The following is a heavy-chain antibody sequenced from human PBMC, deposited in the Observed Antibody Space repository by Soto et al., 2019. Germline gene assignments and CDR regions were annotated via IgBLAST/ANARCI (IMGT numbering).Heavy chain of an antibody. CDR1: GFTFNNYA. CDR3: AKGRGGSGSLTPRVDF. D-gene: IGHD3-10*01. J-gene: IGHJ4*02. CDR2: ISGGGDTT. V-gene: IGHV3-23*01. Sequence: EVQLLDSGGGLVQPGGSLRLSCAASGFTFNNYAMTWVRQAPGKGLEWVSAISGGGDTTSYADSVKGRFTVSRDGSKNTLYLQMSSLRAEHTALYYCAKGRGGSGSLTPRVDFWGQGTLVTVSS.